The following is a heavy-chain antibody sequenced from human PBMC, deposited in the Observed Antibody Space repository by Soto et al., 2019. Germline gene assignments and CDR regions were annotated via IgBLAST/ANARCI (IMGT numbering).Heavy chain of an antibody. CDR2: IYPRDSET. CDR3: ARQVRSDGPGDS. CDR1: GYNFNNYW. D-gene: IGHD2-15*01. Sequence: PGEFLKISCKGSGYNFNNYWIAWVRQMPEKGLEWLGIIYPRDSETRFSPSIQGQVTISVDKSSSTAFLQLRSLKASDSGMYYCARQVRSDGPGDSWGQGTLVTVSS. J-gene: IGHJ4*02. V-gene: IGHV5-51*01.